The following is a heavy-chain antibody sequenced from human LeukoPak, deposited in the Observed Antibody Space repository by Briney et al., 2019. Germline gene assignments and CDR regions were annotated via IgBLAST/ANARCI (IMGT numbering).Heavy chain of an antibody. CDR2: ISSSSSTI. D-gene: IGHD3-3*01. J-gene: IGHJ6*03. CDR3: ARSDGYDFWSGAMDV. CDR1: GFTFSSYS. Sequence: GGSLRLSCAASGFTFSSYSMNWVRQAPGKGLEWVSYISSSSSTIYCADSVKGRFTISRDNAKNSLYLQMNSLRAEDTAVYYCARSDGYDFWSGAMDVWGKGTTVTVSS. V-gene: IGHV3-48*01.